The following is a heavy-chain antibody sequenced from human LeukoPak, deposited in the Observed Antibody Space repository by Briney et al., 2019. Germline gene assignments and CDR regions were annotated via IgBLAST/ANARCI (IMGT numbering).Heavy chain of an antibody. CDR3: ATPGGYAFDM. Sequence: PGTSLRLSCAASGFNFRTYAFHWVRQAPGKGPEWMAFITYDGSDTYYADSVQGRFTLSRDNSQNTLYLQMNSLRAADTAVYYCATPGGYAFDMWGQGTMVTVSS. V-gene: IGHV3-30*04. J-gene: IGHJ3*02. D-gene: IGHD3-10*01. CDR1: GFNFRTYA. CDR2: ITYDGSDT.